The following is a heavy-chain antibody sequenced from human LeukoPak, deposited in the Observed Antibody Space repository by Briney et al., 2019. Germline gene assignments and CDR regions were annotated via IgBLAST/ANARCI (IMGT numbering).Heavy chain of an antibody. CDR2: IYYSGST. Sequence: SETLSLTCTVSGGSVSSYYWSWIRQPPGKGLEWIGYIYYSGSTNYNPSLKSRVTISVDTSKNQFSLKLSSVTAADTAVYYCARLTGYSGGWYGNYFDYWGQGTLVTVSS. J-gene: IGHJ4*02. CDR1: GGSVSSYY. V-gene: IGHV4-59*02. CDR3: ARLTGYSGGWYGNYFDY. D-gene: IGHD6-19*01.